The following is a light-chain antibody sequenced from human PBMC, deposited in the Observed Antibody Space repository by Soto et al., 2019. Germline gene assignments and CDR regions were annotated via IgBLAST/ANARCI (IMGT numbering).Light chain of an antibody. Sequence: EVVLTQSPATLSVSPGDRATLSCRASQYIGSAVAWYHQRSGQAPRLLIFDASIRVPTTPARFSGSVSVTEFTLTISSLESEDFAVYFCQQYGDRPRTFGQGTKVEIK. CDR3: QQYGDRPRT. CDR1: QYIGSA. V-gene: IGKV3-15*01. J-gene: IGKJ1*01. CDR2: DAS.